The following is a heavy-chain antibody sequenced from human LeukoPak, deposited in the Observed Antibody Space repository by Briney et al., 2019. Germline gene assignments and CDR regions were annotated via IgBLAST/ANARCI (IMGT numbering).Heavy chain of an antibody. CDR1: GDTSNDYP. CDR2: IIPVLNIA. Sequence: GASVKVSCKASGDTSNDYPISWLRQAPGQGLEWVGRIIPVLNIAHYAQKFQGRVTITADESTGTAYMNLRSLKSEDTAVYYCARVRPTLGYNGYLDCWGQGTLVTVSS. CDR3: ARVRPTLGYNGYLDC. D-gene: IGHD5-18*01. V-gene: IGHV1-69*04. J-gene: IGHJ4*02.